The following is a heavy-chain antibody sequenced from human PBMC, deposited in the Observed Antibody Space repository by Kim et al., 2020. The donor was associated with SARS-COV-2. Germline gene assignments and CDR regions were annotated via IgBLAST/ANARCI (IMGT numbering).Heavy chain of an antibody. Sequence: NYTPSLKSRVTISVDTSKNQFSLKLSSVTAADTAVYYCASSIAVAGLRDYWGQGTLVTVSS. V-gene: IGHV4-34*01. D-gene: IGHD6-19*01. CDR3: ASSIAVAGLRDY. J-gene: IGHJ4*02.